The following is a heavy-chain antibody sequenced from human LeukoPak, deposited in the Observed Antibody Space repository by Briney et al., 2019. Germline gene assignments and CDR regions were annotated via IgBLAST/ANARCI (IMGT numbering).Heavy chain of an antibody. CDR2: IYYSGST. D-gene: IGHD2-2*01. Sequence: SETLSLTCTVSGGSISSYYWSWIRQPPGKGLEWIGYIYYSGSTNYNPSPKSRVTISVDTSKNQFSLKLSSVTAADTAVYYCARLSVPAAMSFDYWGQGTLVTVSS. CDR3: ARLSVPAAMSFDY. V-gene: IGHV4-59*01. J-gene: IGHJ4*02. CDR1: GGSISSYY.